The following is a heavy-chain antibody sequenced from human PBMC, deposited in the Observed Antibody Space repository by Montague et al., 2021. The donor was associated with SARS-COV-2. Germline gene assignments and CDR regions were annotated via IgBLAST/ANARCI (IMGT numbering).Heavy chain of an antibody. V-gene: IGHV4-34*01. D-gene: IGHD3-16*02. CDR3: ASGQVTVFAILIAVPAAGAIDG. Sequence: SESLSLACAVYGGSFTDFYWTWIRQLPGKGLEWIGESNDRGSSNYNPSLKNRVTISVDKSKNQISLKLISVTAADTATYYCASGQVTVFAILIAVPAAGAIDGWGQGTTVTVSS. J-gene: IGHJ3*01. CDR1: GGSFTDFY. CDR2: SNDRGSS.